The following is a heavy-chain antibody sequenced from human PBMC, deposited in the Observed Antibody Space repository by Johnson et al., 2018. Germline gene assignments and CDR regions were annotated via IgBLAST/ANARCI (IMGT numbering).Heavy chain of an antibody. J-gene: IGHJ3*01. V-gene: IGHV3-66*02. CDR3: ATDSRGTRGLWG. CDR2: ISSGGDT. CDR1: GITVSSNY. D-gene: IGHD3-22*01. Sequence: VETGGSLRLSCSASGITVSSNYMTWVRQAPGEGLEWVSVISSGGDTYYIDSVKGRFTISRDNSKNTVYLQMNTVRTEDTALYYCATDSRGTRGLWGWGQGTLVTVSS.